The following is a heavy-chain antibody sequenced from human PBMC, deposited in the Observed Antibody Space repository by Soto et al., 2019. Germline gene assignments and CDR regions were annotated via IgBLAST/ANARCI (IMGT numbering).Heavy chain of an antibody. CDR1: GFTFSSFW. CDR2: INSDGSAT. V-gene: IGHV3-74*03. J-gene: IGHJ6*03. CDR3: AREDYSNYYMDV. Sequence: VQLVESGGGLVQPGGSLRLSCAASGFTFSSFWMHWVRQAPGKGLVWVSRINSDGSATMYADSVKGRVTISRDSTKNPLYLQMNSLRAEDTTVYYCAREDYSNYYMDVWGRGTTVTVSS. D-gene: IGHD4-4*01.